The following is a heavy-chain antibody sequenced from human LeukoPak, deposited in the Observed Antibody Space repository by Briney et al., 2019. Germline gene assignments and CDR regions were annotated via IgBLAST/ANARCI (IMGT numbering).Heavy chain of an antibody. Sequence: SVKVFCKASGGTFSSYAISWVRQAPGQGLEWMGRIIPILGIANYAQKFQGRVTITADKSTSTAYMELSSLRSEDTAVYYCARDPLDYGDYEVDYWGQGTLVTVSS. CDR3: ARDPLDYGDYEVDY. J-gene: IGHJ4*02. V-gene: IGHV1-69*04. CDR2: IIPILGIA. CDR1: GGTFSSYA. D-gene: IGHD4-17*01.